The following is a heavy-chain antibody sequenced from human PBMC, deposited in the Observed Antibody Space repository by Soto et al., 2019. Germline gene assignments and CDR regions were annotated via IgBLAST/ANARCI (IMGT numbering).Heavy chain of an antibody. CDR2: INPASGST. Sequence: QVQLVQSGAEVKKPGASVELSCRTSGYTFTHYYIHGVRQAPGQGLGWLAIINPASGSTNYAQDFQGRVTLPMDTSTTTVYMALSGLRAEDTAIFYCARALAAGDHWGQGTLVTVSS. J-gene: IGHJ4*02. CDR3: ARALAAGDH. V-gene: IGHV1-46*01. CDR1: GYTFTHYY. D-gene: IGHD6-13*01.